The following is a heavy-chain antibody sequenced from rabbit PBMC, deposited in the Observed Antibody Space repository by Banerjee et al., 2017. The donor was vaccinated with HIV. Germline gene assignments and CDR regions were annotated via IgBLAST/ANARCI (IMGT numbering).Heavy chain of an antibody. D-gene: IGHD7-1*01. J-gene: IGHJ4*01. V-gene: IGHV1S47*01. CDR3: ARGVTGYINL. Sequence: QEQLVESGGGLVQPGGSLTLSCKAFGFDFNNYYMSWVRQAPGKGLEWVGCIYPAAGATDYATWVNGRFTISLDKAQNTVFLQMTSLTAADTATYFCARGVTGYINLWGPGTLVTVS. CDR2: IYPAAGAT. CDR1: GFDFNNYY.